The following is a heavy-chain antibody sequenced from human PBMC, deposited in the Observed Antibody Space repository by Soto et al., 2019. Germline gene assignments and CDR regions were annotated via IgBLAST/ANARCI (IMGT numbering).Heavy chain of an antibody. V-gene: IGHV4-39*01. J-gene: IGHJ4*02. Sequence: SETLSLTCTISGVSLNSGHYYWVWIRQSPGRGLAWIASIYYDESTYYNPSLKSRVTISTDKPKNQFSLTLKSVTAADTAVYYCGKVLIGATRHTDVDSWGQGALVTVSS. CDR3: GKVLIGATRHTDVDS. D-gene: IGHD2-15*01. CDR2: IYYDEST. CDR1: GVSLNSGHYY.